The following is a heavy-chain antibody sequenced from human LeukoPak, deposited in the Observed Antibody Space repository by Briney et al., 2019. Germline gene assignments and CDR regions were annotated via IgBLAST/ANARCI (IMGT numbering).Heavy chain of an antibody. V-gene: IGHV1-18*01. J-gene: IGHJ4*02. D-gene: IGHD3-10*01. CDR1: GYTFTTYG. CDR2: ISAYNGNT. CDR3: ARDEYYYASGISAGIDY. Sequence: GSSVKVSCKASGYTFTTYGISWVRQAPGQGLEWMGWISAYNGNTNYAHKFQGRVTMTRDTSTSTAYMELRSLRSDDTAVYHCARDEYYYASGISAGIDYWGQGTLVTVSS.